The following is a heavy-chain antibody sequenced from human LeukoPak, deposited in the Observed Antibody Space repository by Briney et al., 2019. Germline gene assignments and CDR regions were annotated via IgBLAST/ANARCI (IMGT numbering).Heavy chain of an antibody. CDR2: ISYDGSNK. J-gene: IGHJ4*02. V-gene: IGHV3-30*18. Sequence: GGSLRLSCAASGFTFSSYGMHWVRQAQGKGLEWVAVISYDGSNKYYADSVKGRFTISRDNSKNTLYLQMNSLRAEDTAVYYCAKDLYKQQPVRSCWGQGTLVTVSS. CDR3: AKDLYKQQPVRSC. CDR1: GFTFSSYG. D-gene: IGHD6-13*01.